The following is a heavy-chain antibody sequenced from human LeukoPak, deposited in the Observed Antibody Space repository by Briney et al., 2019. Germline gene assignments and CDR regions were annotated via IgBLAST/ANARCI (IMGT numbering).Heavy chain of an antibody. V-gene: IGHV3-23*01. CDR2: ISGSGDNT. J-gene: IGHJ4*02. CDR1: GFTFTSYA. Sequence: PGGSLRLSCVASGFTFTSYAMSWVRQAPGKGLEWVSVISGSGDNTYYADSVKGRVTISRDSSKKTVYLQMNSLRVEDTAVYYCAKTRGYCSGGSCYSDYWGQGTLVTVSS. CDR3: AKTRGYCSGGSCYSDY. D-gene: IGHD2-15*01.